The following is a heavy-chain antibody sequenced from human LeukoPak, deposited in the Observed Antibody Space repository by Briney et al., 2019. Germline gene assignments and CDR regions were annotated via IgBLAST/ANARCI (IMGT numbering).Heavy chain of an antibody. CDR2: INHSGST. D-gene: IGHD3-10*01. Sequence: SETLSLTCAVYGGSFSGYYWSWIRQPPGKGLEWIGEINHSGSTNYNPSLKSRVTISVDTSKNQFSLKLSSVTAADTAVYYCARIPSLRFGIPYWGQGTLVTVSS. J-gene: IGHJ4*02. V-gene: IGHV4-34*01. CDR3: ARIPSLRFGIPY. CDR1: GGSFSGYY.